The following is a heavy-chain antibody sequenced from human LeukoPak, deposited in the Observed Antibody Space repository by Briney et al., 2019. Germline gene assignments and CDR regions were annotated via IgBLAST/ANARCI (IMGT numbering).Heavy chain of an antibody. V-gene: IGHV6-1*01. CDR1: GDSGLSNRAA. J-gene: IGHJ5*02. CDR3: ARDLSGIFDP. D-gene: IGHD3-10*01. CDR2: TFYRSKWYS. Sequence: SQTLSLTCAISGDSGLSNRAAWNWIRQSPSRGLEWLGRTFYRSKWYSDYAVSVKSRITINPDTSKNQFSLQLNSVTPEDTAVYYCARDLSGIFDPWGQGTLVTVSS.